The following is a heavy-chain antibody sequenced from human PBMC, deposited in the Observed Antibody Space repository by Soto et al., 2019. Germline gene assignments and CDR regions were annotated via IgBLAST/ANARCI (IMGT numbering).Heavy chain of an antibody. Sequence: VQLVESGGGVVQPGRSLRLSCAASGFTFSSYGMHWVRQAPGKGLEWVAVISYDGSNKYYADSVKGRFTISRDNSKNTLYLQMNSLRAEDTAVYYCAKGGVANWNYPSWFDPWGQGTLVTVSS. CDR3: AKGGVANWNYPSWFDP. D-gene: IGHD1-7*01. CDR1: GFTFSSYG. CDR2: ISYDGSNK. J-gene: IGHJ5*02. V-gene: IGHV3-30*18.